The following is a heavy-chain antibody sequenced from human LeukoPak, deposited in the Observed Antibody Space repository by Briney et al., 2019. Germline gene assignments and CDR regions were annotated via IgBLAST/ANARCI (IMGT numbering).Heavy chain of an antibody. V-gene: IGHV3-15*01. D-gene: IGHD3-10*01. CDR1: GFPFTDAW. J-gene: IGHJ4*02. CDR3: TTRRNPYYYGSGTYSYYFDY. CDR2: IKSKIDGGTT. Sequence: GGSLRLSCAASGFPFTDAWMTWVRQAPGQGLEWVGRIKSKIDGGTTDYAAPVKGRFAISRDDSENTLYLEMNSLKAEDTAVYYCTTRRNPYYYGSGTYSYYFDYWGQGTLVTVSS.